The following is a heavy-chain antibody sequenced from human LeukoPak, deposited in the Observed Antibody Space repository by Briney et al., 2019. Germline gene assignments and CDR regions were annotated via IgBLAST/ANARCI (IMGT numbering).Heavy chain of an antibody. CDR2: IKQGGSEK. V-gene: IGHV3-7*05. CDR1: GFTFSIYW. CDR3: VRGSSGTVVRGVSWAWFDP. Sequence: PGGCLRLSCAASGFTFSIYWMTWVRQAPGKGLEWVANIKQGGSEKYYVDSAKGRFTISRDNAKNSLYLQMNSLRAEDTAVYYCVRGSSGTVVRGVSWAWFDPWGQGTLVTVSS. J-gene: IGHJ5*02. D-gene: IGHD3-10*01.